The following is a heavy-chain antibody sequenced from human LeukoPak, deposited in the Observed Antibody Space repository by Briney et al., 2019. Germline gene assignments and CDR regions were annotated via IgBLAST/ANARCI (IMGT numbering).Heavy chain of an antibody. D-gene: IGHD5-12*01. CDR2: IYYSGST. V-gene: IGHV4-39*01. Sequence: SETLSLTCTVSGGSISSSSYYWGWIRQPPGKGLEWIGSIYYSGSTYYNPSLKSRVTTSVDTSKNQFSLKLSSVTAADTAVYYCVAQDSGYDYFDYWGQGTLVTVSS. CDR3: VAQDSGYDYFDY. J-gene: IGHJ4*02. CDR1: GGSISSSSYY.